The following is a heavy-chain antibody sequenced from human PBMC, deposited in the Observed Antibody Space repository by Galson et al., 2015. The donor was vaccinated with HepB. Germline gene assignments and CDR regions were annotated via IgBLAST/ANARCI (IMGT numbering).Heavy chain of an antibody. V-gene: IGHV4-34*01. D-gene: IGHD6-19*01. CDR2: INHSGST. Sequence: ETLSLTCAVYGGSFSGYYWSWIRQPPGKGLVWIGEINHSGSTNYNPSLKSRVTISVDTSKNQFSLKLSSVTAADTAVYYCARVYKYSSGWYVGRAPRYFDYWGQGTLVTVSS. CDR1: GGSFSGYY. CDR3: ARVYKYSSGWYVGRAPRYFDY. J-gene: IGHJ4*02.